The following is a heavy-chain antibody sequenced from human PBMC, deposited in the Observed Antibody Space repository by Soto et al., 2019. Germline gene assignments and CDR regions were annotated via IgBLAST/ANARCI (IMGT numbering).Heavy chain of an antibody. D-gene: IGHD2-2*02. CDR1: GYTFTGYY. Sequence: GASVKVSCKASGYTFTGYYMHWVRQAPGQGLEWVGWINPNSGGTNYAQKFQGRVTMTRDTSISTAYMELSRLRSDDTAVYYCARFPLSGAAAIRDYYYGMDVWGQGTTVTVSS. CDR2: INPNSGGT. V-gene: IGHV1-2*02. CDR3: ARFPLSGAAAIRDYYYGMDV. J-gene: IGHJ6*02.